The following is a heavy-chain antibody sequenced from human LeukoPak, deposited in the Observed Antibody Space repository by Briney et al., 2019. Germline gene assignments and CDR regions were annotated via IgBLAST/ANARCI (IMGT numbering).Heavy chain of an antibody. CDR2: IRNDGSKK. D-gene: IGHD2-2*01. CDR3: AKDQSSFCSRSSCYALHY. Sequence: PGRSLRLSCAASGLTFSSYAMHWVRQAPGKGLEWVAFIRNDGSKKYSADSVKGRFTISRDNSKNTVYLQMNSLRAEDTAVYYCAKDQSSFCSRSSCYALHYWGQGTLVTVSS. CDR1: GLTFSSYA. J-gene: IGHJ4*02. V-gene: IGHV3-30*02.